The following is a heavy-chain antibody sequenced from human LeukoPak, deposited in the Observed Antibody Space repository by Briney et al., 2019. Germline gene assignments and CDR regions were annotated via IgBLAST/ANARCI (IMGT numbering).Heavy chain of an antibody. CDR1: GFTFSSYG. Sequence: PGGSLRLSCAASGFTFSSYGMSWVRQAPGKGLEWVSAISGSGGSTYYADSVKGRFTISRDNAKNSLYLQMNSLRAEDTAVYYCAREGAYFDYWGQGTLVTVSS. V-gene: IGHV3-23*01. J-gene: IGHJ4*02. CDR2: ISGSGGST. CDR3: AREGAYFDY. D-gene: IGHD1-26*01.